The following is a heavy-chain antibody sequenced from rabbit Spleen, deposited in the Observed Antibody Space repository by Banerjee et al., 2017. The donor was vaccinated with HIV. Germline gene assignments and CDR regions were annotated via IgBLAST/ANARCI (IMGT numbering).Heavy chain of an antibody. D-gene: IGHD4-1*01. CDR1: GFSFSSGYY. CDR2: IGTGSGST. Sequence: QSLEESGGGLVQPEGSLTLTCTASGFSFSSGYYASWVRQAPGKGLEWIGCIGTGSGSTWYASWVNGRFTISKTSSTTVTLQMTSLTAADTATYFCARAIVPWLGLTRLDLWGPGTLVTVS. CDR3: ARAIVPWLGLTRLDL. V-gene: IGHV1S40*01. J-gene: IGHJ3*01.